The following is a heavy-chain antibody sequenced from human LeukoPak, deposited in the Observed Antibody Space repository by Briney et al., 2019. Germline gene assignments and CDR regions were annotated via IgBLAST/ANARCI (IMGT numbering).Heavy chain of an antibody. CDR2: IYSGGST. V-gene: IGHV3-66*02. J-gene: IGHJ4*02. CDR1: GFTVSSNY. D-gene: IGHD3-3*01. Sequence: GGPLRLSCAASGFTVSSNYMSWVRQAPGKGLEWVSVIYSGGSTYYADSVKGRFTISRDNSKNTLYLQMNSLRAEDTAVYYCARGLGEGYDFWSGYTIDYWGQGTLVTVSS. CDR3: ARGLGEGYDFWSGYTIDY.